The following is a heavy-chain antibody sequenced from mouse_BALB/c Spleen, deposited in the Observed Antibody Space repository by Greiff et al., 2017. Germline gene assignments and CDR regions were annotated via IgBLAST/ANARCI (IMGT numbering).Heavy chain of an antibody. CDR3: ARVGTGAMDY. V-gene: IGHV5-9-4*01. Sequence: EVKVVESGGGLVKPGGSLKLSCAASGFTFSSYAMSWVRQSPEKRLEWVAEISSGGSYTYYPDTVTGRFNISRDNAKNTLYLELSSLRSENTAMYYCARVGTGAMDYWGQGTPVTVSS. D-gene: IGHD4-1*01. CDR2: ISSGGSYT. J-gene: IGHJ4*01. CDR1: GFTFSSYA.